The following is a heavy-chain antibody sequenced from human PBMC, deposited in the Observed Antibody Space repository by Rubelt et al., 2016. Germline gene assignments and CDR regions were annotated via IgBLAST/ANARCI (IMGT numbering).Heavy chain of an antibody. V-gene: IGHV3-23*01. D-gene: IGHD1-26*01. CDR2: ISGSVGST. J-gene: IGHJ4*02. CDR3: ASDIVAATYVFDY. Sequence: QAPGKGLEWVSAISGSVGSTYYADSVKGRFAVSRDNANNSLYLQMNSLRAEDTSMYYCASDIVAATYVFDYWGQGTLVTVSS.